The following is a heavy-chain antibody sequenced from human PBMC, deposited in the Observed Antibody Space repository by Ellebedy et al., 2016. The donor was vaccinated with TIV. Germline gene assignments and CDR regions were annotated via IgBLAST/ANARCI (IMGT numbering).Heavy chain of an antibody. D-gene: IGHD3-10*01. CDR3: ARGRFGELFDAFDI. CDR2: ISSSSSYI. V-gene: IGHV3-21*01. J-gene: IGHJ3*02. CDR1: GFTFSSYS. Sequence: GGSLRLSXAASGFTFSSYSMNWVRQAPGKGLEWVSSISSSSSYIYYADSVKGRFTISRDNAKNSLYLQMNSLRAEDTAVYYCARGRFGELFDAFDIWGQGTMVTVSS.